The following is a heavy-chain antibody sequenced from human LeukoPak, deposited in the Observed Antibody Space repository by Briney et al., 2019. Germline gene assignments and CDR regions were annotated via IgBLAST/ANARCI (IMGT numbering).Heavy chain of an antibody. CDR2: ISYDGSNK. CDR3: AKESNVATTVRFGYFGC. V-gene: IGHV3-30-3*01. Sequence: TGGSLRLSCAASGFTFSSYAIHWVRQAPGKGLEWVAVISYDGSNKYYADSVKGRFTISRDNSKNTLYLQMDSLRAEDTAVYYCAKESNVATTVRFGYFGCWGQGTLVTVSS. CDR1: GFTFSSYA. J-gene: IGHJ4*02. D-gene: IGHD2/OR15-2a*01.